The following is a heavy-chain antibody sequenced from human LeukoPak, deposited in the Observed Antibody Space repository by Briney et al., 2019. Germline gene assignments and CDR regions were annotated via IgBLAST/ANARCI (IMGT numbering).Heavy chain of an antibody. J-gene: IGHJ5*02. CDR3: ATQQTYYYDSSGTQKRGNWFDP. Sequence: PSETLSLTCTVSGGSISSSSYYWGWIRQPPGKGLESIGSIYYSGSTYYNPSLKSRVTISVDTSKNQFSLKLSSVTAADTAVYYCATQQTYYYDSSGTQKRGNWFDPWGQGTLVTVSS. CDR1: GGSISSSSYY. D-gene: IGHD3-22*01. V-gene: IGHV4-39*07. CDR2: IYYSGST.